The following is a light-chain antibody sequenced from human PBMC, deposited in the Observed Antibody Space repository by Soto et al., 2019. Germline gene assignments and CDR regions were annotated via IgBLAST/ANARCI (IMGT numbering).Light chain of an antibody. Sequence: EIVLTHSPGTLSSSPGERATLSFSSSQSIYIRYLAWYQQRPGQPPRLLIHGAFTRATGISDRFSGSGSGTDFTLTISRLEPEDFAVYYCHHYGDSPPETFGQGTKVDIK. CDR3: HHYGDSPPET. CDR2: GAF. V-gene: IGKV3-20*01. CDR1: QSIYIRY. J-gene: IGKJ1*01.